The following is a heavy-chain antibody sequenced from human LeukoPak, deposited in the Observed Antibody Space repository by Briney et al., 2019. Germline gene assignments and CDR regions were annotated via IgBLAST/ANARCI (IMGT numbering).Heavy chain of an antibody. J-gene: IGHJ5*02. CDR2: MSYSGTT. V-gene: IGHV4-59*08. Sequence: PSETLSLTCTVSGDSISSYYWNWIRQPPGKGLEWIGSMSYSGTTNYSPSLKSRVTISLDTSKNHFSLKPTSVTAADTAVYYCARRRAQGGSNGHHNWFDPWGQGTLVTVSS. D-gene: IGHD6-13*01. CDR3: ARRRAQGGSNGHHNWFDP. CDR1: GDSISSYY.